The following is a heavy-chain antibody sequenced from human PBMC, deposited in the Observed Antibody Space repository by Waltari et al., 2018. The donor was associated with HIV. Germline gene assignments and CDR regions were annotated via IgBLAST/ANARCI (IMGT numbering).Heavy chain of an antibody. CDR3: AKGGLWSLGPPWFDP. CDR1: GFTFSSYG. J-gene: IGHJ5*02. D-gene: IGHD5-18*01. V-gene: IGHV3-30*02. Sequence: QVQLVESGGGVVQPGGSLRLSCAASGFTFSSYGMHWVRQAPGKGLEWVAFIRYDGSNKYYADSVKGRFTISRDNSKNTLYLQMNSLRAEDTAVYYCAKGGLWSLGPPWFDPWGQGTLVTVSS. CDR2: IRYDGSNK.